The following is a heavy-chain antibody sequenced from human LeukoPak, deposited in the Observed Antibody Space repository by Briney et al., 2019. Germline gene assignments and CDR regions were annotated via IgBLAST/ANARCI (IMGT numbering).Heavy chain of an antibody. Sequence: ASVKVSCKASGYTFTSYYMHWVRQAPGQGLEWMGIINPSGGSTCYAQKFQGRVTMTRDTSTSTVYMELSSLRSEDTAVYYCIAAAGTSDDYWGQGTLVTVSS. CDR3: IAAAGTSDDY. J-gene: IGHJ4*02. CDR1: GYTFTSYY. CDR2: INPSGGST. D-gene: IGHD6-13*01. V-gene: IGHV1-46*01.